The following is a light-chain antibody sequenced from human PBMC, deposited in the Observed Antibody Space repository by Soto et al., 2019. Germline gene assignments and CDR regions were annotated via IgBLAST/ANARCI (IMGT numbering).Light chain of an antibody. CDR3: QKDSGAQWT. CDR2: AAY. CDR1: QGIKNY. J-gene: IGKJ1*01. Sequence: DIQMTQSPSSLSATVGDRVTITCRASQGIKNYLVWYQQKPGKAPKVLIYAAYTLESGVPSRFSGSGFGTDFTLTISSLQPEDVGTYYCQKDSGAQWTFGHGTKVEIK. V-gene: IGKV1-27*01.